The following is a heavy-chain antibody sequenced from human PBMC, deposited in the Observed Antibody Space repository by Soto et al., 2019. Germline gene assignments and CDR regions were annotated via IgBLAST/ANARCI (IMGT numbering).Heavy chain of an antibody. J-gene: IGHJ5*02. CDR3: ARYCSGGSCYIDP. V-gene: IGHV4-59*11. D-gene: IGHD2-15*01. Sequence: PSETLSLTCTVSGGSIRSHYWSWIRQPPGRGLEWIGYIYYSGSTNYNPSLKSRVTISVDTSKNQFSLKLSSVTAADTAVYYCARYCSGGSCYIDPWGQGTLVTVS. CDR1: GGSIRSHY. CDR2: IYYSGST.